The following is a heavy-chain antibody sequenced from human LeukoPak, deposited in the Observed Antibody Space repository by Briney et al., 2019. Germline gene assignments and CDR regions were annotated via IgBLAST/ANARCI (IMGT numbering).Heavy chain of an antibody. CDR1: GGSFSGYY. J-gene: IGHJ4*02. V-gene: IGHV4-34*01. CDR2: INHSGST. CDR3: AIGISGSQFY. D-gene: IGHD5-12*01. Sequence: SETLSLTCAVYGGSFSGYYWSWIRQPPGKGLEWIGEINHSGSTNYNPSLKSRVTISVDTSKNQFSLKLSSVTAADTAVYYCAIGISGSQFYWGQGTLVTVSS.